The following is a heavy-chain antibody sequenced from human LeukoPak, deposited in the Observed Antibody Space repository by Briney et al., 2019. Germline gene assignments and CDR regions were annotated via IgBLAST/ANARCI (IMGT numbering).Heavy chain of an antibody. CDR2: IYYSGST. Sequence: SETLSLTCTVSGGSISSGDYYWSWIRQLPGKGLEWIGYIYYSGSTYYNPSLKSRITISVDTSKNQFSLNLSSVTAADTAVYYCARDPTGSNWFDPWGQGTLVTVSS. D-gene: IGHD1-1*01. V-gene: IGHV4-31*03. CDR1: GGSISSGDYY. CDR3: ARDPTGSNWFDP. J-gene: IGHJ5*02.